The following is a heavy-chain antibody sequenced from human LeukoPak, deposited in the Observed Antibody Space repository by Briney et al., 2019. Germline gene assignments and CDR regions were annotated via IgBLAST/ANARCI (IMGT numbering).Heavy chain of an antibody. CDR1: GFTFSRYG. Sequence: GGSLRLSCAASGFTFSRYGMHWVRQAPGKGPEWLAVISSDGNNEYYGDSMKGRFTISRDNSKNMVFLQINSLRLEDTALYVCVKDGGASAPYGLDVWGQGTMVSVSS. CDR2: ISSDGNNE. V-gene: IGHV3-33*03. CDR3: VKDGGASAPYGLDV. J-gene: IGHJ3*01. D-gene: IGHD2-15*01.